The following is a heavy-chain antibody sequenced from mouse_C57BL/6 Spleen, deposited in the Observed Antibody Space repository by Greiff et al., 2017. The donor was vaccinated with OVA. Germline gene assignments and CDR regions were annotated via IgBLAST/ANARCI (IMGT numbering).Heavy chain of an antibody. CDR1: GFSLTSYG. D-gene: IGHD2-3*01. J-gene: IGHJ4*01. CDR3: ARNFDDGYYYAMDY. V-gene: IGHV2-2*01. CDR2: IWSGGST. Sequence: VMLVESGPGLVQPSQSLSITCTVSGFSLTSYGVHWVRQSPGKGLEWLGVIWSGGSTDYNAAFISRLSISKDNSKSQVFFKMNSLQADDTAIYYCARNFDDGYYYAMDYWGQGTSVTVSS.